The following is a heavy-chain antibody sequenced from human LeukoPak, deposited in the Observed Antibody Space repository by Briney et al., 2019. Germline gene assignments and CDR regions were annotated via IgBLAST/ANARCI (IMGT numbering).Heavy chain of an antibody. CDR2: ISSSGSTI. CDR3: AREYYYDSSGYC. Sequence: GGSLRLSCAASGFTFSDYYMSWIRQAPGKGLEWVSYISSSGSTIYYADSVKGRFTISRDNAKNSLYLQMNGPRAEDTAVYYCAREYYYDSSGYCWGQGTLVTVSS. D-gene: IGHD3-22*01. CDR1: GFTFSDYY. V-gene: IGHV3-11*04. J-gene: IGHJ4*02.